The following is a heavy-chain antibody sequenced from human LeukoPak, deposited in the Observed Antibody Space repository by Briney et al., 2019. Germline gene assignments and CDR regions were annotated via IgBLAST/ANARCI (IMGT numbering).Heavy chain of an antibody. J-gene: IGHJ4*02. CDR3: ATDRGWRASGYYLYYFEY. Sequence: GGSLRLSCAASGFIFTNYFMSWVRQAPGKGLEWVASIKHDGSEKYYVDSERGRFTISRDNTMNSLYLQMSSLRAEDTAVYYCATDRGWRASGYYLYYFEYWGQGTLVTYSS. V-gene: IGHV3-7*01. CDR1: GFIFTNYF. D-gene: IGHD3-3*01. CDR2: IKHDGSEK.